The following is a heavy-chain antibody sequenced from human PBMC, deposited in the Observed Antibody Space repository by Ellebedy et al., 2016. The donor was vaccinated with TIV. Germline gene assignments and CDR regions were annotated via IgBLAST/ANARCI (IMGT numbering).Heavy chain of an antibody. Sequence: GESLKISXAASGFTFSSYAMSWVRQAPGKGLEWVSAISGSGGSTYYADSVKGRFTISRDNSKNTLYLQMNSLRAEDTAVYYCAKHTIFGVFDYWGQGTLVTVSS. V-gene: IGHV3-23*01. D-gene: IGHD3-3*01. J-gene: IGHJ4*02. CDR2: ISGSGGST. CDR3: AKHTIFGVFDY. CDR1: GFTFSSYA.